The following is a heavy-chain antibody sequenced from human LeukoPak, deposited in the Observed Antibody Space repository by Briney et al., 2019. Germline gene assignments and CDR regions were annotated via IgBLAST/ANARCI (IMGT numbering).Heavy chain of an antibody. D-gene: IGHD3-22*01. Sequence: GGSLRLSCAASGFTFDDYTIHWVRQAPGKGLEWVSLVSWDGDTTYYADSVKGRFTISRDNSKNSLYLQMNSLRTEDTALYYCAKARGLIGGAFDIWGQGTMVTVSS. CDR1: GFTFDDYT. CDR3: AKARGLIGGAFDI. J-gene: IGHJ3*02. CDR2: VSWDGDTT. V-gene: IGHV3-43*01.